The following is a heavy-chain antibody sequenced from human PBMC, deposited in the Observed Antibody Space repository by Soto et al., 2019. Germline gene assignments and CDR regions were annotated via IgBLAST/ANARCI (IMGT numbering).Heavy chain of an antibody. V-gene: IGHV3-23*01. CDR1: GVTFGGYG. CDR3: AKNLIAAAATNDY. Sequence: VGSLRLSWAAAGVTFGGYGMSWVRQAPGKGLEWVSAISGSGGSTYYADSVKGRFTISRDNSKNTLYLQMNSLRAEDTAVYYCAKNLIAAAATNDYWGQGTLVTVSS. D-gene: IGHD6-13*01. CDR2: ISGSGGST. J-gene: IGHJ4*02.